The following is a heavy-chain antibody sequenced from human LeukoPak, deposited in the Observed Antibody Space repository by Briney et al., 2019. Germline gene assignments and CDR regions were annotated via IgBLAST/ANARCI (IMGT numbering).Heavy chain of an antibody. Sequence: GASVKVTCKASGGTFSRHAISWVRQAPRQGLEWMGGIIPIFGTANYAQKFQGRVTITADESTSTAYMELSSLRSEDTAVYYCARQWLPNNWFDPWGQGTLVTVSS. CDR1: GGTFSRHA. J-gene: IGHJ5*02. CDR3: ARQWLPNNWFDP. CDR2: IIPIFGTA. D-gene: IGHD6-19*01. V-gene: IGHV1-69*13.